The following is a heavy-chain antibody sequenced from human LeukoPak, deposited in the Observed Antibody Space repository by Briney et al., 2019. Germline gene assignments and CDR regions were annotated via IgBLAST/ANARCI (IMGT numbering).Heavy chain of an antibody. J-gene: IGHJ6*04. Sequence: ASVKVSCKASGYTFTSYGISWVRQAPGQGLERMGWISAYNGNTNYAQKLQGRVTMTTDTSTSTAYMELRSLRSDDTAVYYCAREEGESDWLNYYYYGMDVWGKGTTVTVSS. CDR2: ISAYNGNT. CDR1: GYTFTSYG. D-gene: IGHD3-9*01. V-gene: IGHV1-18*04. CDR3: AREEGESDWLNYYYYGMDV.